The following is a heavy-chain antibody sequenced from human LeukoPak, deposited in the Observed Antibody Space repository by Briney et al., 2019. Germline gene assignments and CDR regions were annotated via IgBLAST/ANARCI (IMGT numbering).Heavy chain of an antibody. CDR2: IYTSGST. J-gene: IGHJ2*01. V-gene: IGHV4-61*02. CDR3: ARHSSGSVGDWYFDL. D-gene: IGHD6-19*01. CDR1: GGSISSGSYY. Sequence: SETLSLTCTVSGGSISSGSYYWSWIRQPAGKGLEWIGRIYTSGSTNYNPSLKSRVTISVDTSKNQFSLKLSSVTAADTAVYYCARHSSGSVGDWYFDLWGRGTLVTVSS.